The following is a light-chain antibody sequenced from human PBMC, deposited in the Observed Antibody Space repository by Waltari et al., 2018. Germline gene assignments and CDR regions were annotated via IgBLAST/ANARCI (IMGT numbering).Light chain of an antibody. CDR1: NIRSNR. V-gene: IGLV3-21*04. J-gene: IGLJ2*01. Sequence: SDVLTQPPSVSLAPGKTARITSGENNIRSNRMHWYQQKPVQAPVLVIYYDTDRPSGIPERFSGSNSGSTATLTISRVEAGDEADYYCQVWDGSSDHVLFGGGTKLTVL. CDR3: QVWDGSSDHVL. CDR2: YDT.